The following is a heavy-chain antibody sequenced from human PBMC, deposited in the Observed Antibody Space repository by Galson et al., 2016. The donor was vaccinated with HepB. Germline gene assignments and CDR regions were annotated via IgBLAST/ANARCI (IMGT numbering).Heavy chain of an antibody. D-gene: IGHD3-16*01. CDR1: GFTFSIEA. J-gene: IGHJ6*02. Sequence: SLRLSCADYGFTFSIEAMYWVRQAPDKELEFVASTSYDGATKYYADSVGGRFTISRDNSKNTLYLQMNSLRVEDTALYYCAKDWGLGVWGQGTTVTVSS. V-gene: IGHV3-30-3*02. CDR2: TSYDGATK. CDR3: AKDWGLGV.